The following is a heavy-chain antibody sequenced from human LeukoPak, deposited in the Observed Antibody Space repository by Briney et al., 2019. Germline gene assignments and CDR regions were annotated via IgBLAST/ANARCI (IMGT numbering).Heavy chain of an antibody. Sequence: PGGSLRLSCVASGFTFSSYDMSWVRQAPGRGLEWVSSLTSDGGSTEYADSVKGRFTISRDNSRNMLYLQMNSLRAEDTALYFCAKSLVRWAFDYWGQGALVSVSS. J-gene: IGHJ4*02. CDR2: LTSDGGST. CDR3: AKSLVRWAFDY. V-gene: IGHV3-23*01. D-gene: IGHD4-23*01. CDR1: GFTFSSYD.